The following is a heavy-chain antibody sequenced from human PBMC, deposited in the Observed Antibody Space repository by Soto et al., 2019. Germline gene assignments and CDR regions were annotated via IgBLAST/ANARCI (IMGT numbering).Heavy chain of an antibody. Sequence: QVQLVQSGAEVKKPGSSVKVSCKASGGTFSSYAISWVRQAPGQGLEWMGGIIPTFGTANYAQKFQGRVTITADESTRTAYMALSSLRSEDTAVYYCARGKSSGYHNDYFDYWGQGTLVTVSS. D-gene: IGHD3-22*01. CDR1: GGTFSSYA. CDR2: IIPTFGTA. J-gene: IGHJ4*02. CDR3: ARGKSSGYHNDYFDY. V-gene: IGHV1-69*01.